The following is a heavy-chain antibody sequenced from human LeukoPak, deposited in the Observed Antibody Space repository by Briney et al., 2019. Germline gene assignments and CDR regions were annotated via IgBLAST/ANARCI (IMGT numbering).Heavy chain of an antibody. D-gene: IGHD2-15*01. CDR3: ARGRQQDIVLVVATPKGNWFDP. V-gene: IGHV4-34*01. J-gene: IGHJ5*02. CDR1: GGSFSGYY. Sequence: PSETLSLTCAVYGGSFSGYYWSWMRQPPGKGLEWIGEINHSGSTNYNPSLKSRVTISVDTSKNQFSLKLSSVTAADTAVYYCARGRQQDIVLVVATPKGNWFDPWGQGTLVTVSS. CDR2: INHSGST.